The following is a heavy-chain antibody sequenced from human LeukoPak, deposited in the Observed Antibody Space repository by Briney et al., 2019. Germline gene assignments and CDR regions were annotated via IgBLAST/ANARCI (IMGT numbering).Heavy chain of an antibody. V-gene: IGHV4-34*01. CDR3: ARVRDTYYYDSSGQQFDY. J-gene: IGHJ4*02. CDR1: GGSFSGYY. D-gene: IGHD3-22*01. Sequence: SETLSLTCAVCGGSFSGYYWSWIRQPPGKGLEWIGEINHSGSTNYNPSLKSRVTISVDTSKNQFSLKLSSVTAADTAVYHCARVRDTYYYDSSGQQFDYWGQGTLVTVSS. CDR2: INHSGST.